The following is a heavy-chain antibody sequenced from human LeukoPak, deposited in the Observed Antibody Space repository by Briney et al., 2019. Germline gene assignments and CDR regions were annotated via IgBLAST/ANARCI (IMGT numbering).Heavy chain of an antibody. CDR1: GYTFTSYD. D-gene: IGHD3-22*01. V-gene: IGHV1-2*02. J-gene: IGHJ4*02. CDR3: ASEVHYYDSSGYYYFDY. Sequence: ASVKVSCXASGYTFTSYDINWVRQATGQGLEWMGWMNPNSGGTNYAQKFQGRVTMTRDTSISTAYMELSRLRSDDTAVYYCASEVHYYDSSGYYYFDYWGQGTLVTVSS. CDR2: MNPNSGGT.